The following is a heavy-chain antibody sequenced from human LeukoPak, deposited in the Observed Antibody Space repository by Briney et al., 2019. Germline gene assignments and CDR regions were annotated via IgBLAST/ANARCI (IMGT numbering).Heavy chain of an antibody. CDR1: GFTFSSYS. Sequence: GGSLRLSCAASGFTFSSYSMNWVRPTPGKGLEWVSYISSSSSTIYYADSVKGRFTISRDNAKNSLYLQMNSLRAEDTAVYYCARDLIGWFGELYYGMDVWGQGTTVTVSS. D-gene: IGHD3-10*01. CDR3: ARDLIGWFGELYYGMDV. J-gene: IGHJ6*02. V-gene: IGHV3-48*01. CDR2: ISSSSSTI.